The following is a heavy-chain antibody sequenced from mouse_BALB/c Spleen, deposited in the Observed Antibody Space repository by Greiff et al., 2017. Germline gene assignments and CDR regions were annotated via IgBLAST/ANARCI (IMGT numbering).Heavy chain of an antibody. D-gene: IGHD1-1*01. Sequence: EVKLVESGGGLVQPGGSRKLSCAASGFTFSSFGMHWVRQAPEKGLEWVAYISSGSSTIYYADTVKGRFTISRDNPKNTLFLLMTSLRSEDTAMYYCARSHGSSYEGYFDYWGQGTTLTVSS. CDR1: GFTFSSFG. V-gene: IGHV5-17*02. J-gene: IGHJ2*01. CDR2: ISSGSSTI. CDR3: ARSHGSSYEGYFDY.